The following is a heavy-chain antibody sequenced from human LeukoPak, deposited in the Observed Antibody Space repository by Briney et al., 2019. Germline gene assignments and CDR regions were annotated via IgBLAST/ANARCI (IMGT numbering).Heavy chain of an antibody. CDR1: GFTFSSYG. CDR2: ISYDGSNK. V-gene: IGHV3-30*18. Sequence: GGSLRLSCAASGFTFSSYGMHSVRQAPGKGLEWVAVISYDGSNKYYADSVKGRFTISRDNSKNTLYLQMNSLRAEDTAVYYCAKDRRGSGSCFDYWGEGTLVTVSS. D-gene: IGHD3-10*01. CDR3: AKDRRGSGSCFDY. J-gene: IGHJ4*02.